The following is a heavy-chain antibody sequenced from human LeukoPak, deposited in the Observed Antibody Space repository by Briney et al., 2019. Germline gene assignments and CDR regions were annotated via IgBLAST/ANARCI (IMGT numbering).Heavy chain of an antibody. V-gene: IGHV1-8*01. CDR1: GYTFTSYD. CDR3: ARSGSYYDNWFDP. CDR2: MKPNSGTT. D-gene: IGHD1-26*01. Sequence: ASVKVSCKASGYTFTSYDINWVRQATGQGLEWMGWMKPNSGTTGYAQKFQGSVTMTRNTSISTAYMELSSLRSEDTAVYYCARSGSYYDNWFDPWGQGTLVTVSS. J-gene: IGHJ5*02.